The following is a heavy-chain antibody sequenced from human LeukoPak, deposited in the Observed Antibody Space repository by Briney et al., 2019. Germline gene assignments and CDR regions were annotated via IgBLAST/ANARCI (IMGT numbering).Heavy chain of an antibody. V-gene: IGHV4-59*01. Sequence: PSETLSLTCTVSGGSISSYYWSWIRQPPGKGLEWIGYIYYSGSTNYNPSLKSRVTISIDTSKNQFSLKLSSVTAADTAVYYCAREGGQQLFAWYFDFWGRGTLVTVSS. CDR2: IYYSGST. D-gene: IGHD6-13*01. J-gene: IGHJ2*01. CDR3: AREGGQQLFAWYFDF. CDR1: GGSISSYY.